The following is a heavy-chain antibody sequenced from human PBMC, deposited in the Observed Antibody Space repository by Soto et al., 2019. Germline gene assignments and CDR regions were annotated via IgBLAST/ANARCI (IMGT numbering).Heavy chain of an antibody. Sequence: SXKVSCKASGGTXSSYASGWVRQAPGQGLEWIGGIIPIFCTANYAQKFQGRVTITADESTSTAYMEMSSMRSEDTAVYYCARGRYNPIFDYWGQGTLGTVSS. CDR1: GGTXSSYA. J-gene: IGHJ4*02. D-gene: IGHD1-20*01. CDR2: IIPIFCTA. V-gene: IGHV1-69*13. CDR3: ARGRYNPIFDY.